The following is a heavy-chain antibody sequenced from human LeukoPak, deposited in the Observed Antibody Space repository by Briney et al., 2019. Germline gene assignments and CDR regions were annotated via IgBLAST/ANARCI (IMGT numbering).Heavy chain of an antibody. CDR2: INPNSGGT. D-gene: IGHD1-26*01. J-gene: IGHJ3*02. CDR3: ARVRSAVRSYPDAFDI. CDR1: GYTFTGYY. Sequence: ASVKVSCKASGYTFTGYYMHWGRQAPGQGLEWMGWINPNSGGTNYEQKFQGRVTMTRDTSISTAYMEMSRLRSDETAVYSCARVRSAVRSYPDAFDIWGQGTMVTVSS. V-gene: IGHV1-2*02.